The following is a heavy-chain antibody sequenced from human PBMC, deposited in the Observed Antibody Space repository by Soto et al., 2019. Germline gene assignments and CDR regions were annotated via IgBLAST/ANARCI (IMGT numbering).Heavy chain of an antibody. CDR2: IYYSGST. CDR3: ARHKAIYDILTGYYVY. V-gene: IGHV4-61*01. J-gene: IGHJ4*02. CDR1: GGSVSSGSYY. D-gene: IGHD3-9*01. Sequence: QVQLQESGPGLVKPSETLSLTCTVSGGSVSSGSYYWSWIRQPPGKGLEWIGYIYYSGSTNYNPSLKSRVTISVDTSKNQFSLKLSSVTAADTAVYYCARHKAIYDILTGYYVYWGQGTLVTVSS.